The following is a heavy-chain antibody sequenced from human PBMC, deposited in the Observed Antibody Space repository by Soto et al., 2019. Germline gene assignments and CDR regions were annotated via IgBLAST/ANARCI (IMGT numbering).Heavy chain of an antibody. Sequence: EVQLVESGGGLVQPGGSLRLSCAASGFTFSSYEMNWVRQAPGKGLEWVSYISSSGSTIYYADSVKGLFTISRDNAKNSLYLQMNSLRAEDTAVYYCARPYYDILTGYRYYGMDVWGQGTTVTVSS. D-gene: IGHD3-9*01. CDR1: GFTFSSYE. CDR2: ISSSGSTI. V-gene: IGHV3-48*03. J-gene: IGHJ6*02. CDR3: ARPYYDILTGYRYYGMDV.